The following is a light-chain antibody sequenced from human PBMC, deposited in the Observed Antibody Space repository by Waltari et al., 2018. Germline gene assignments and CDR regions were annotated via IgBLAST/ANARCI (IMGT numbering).Light chain of an antibody. CDR1: QGINNY. CDR2: GAS. CDR3: LQYNSYPRT. Sequence: DIQMTQSTSSLSASVGDRVTITCRANQGINNYLSWFQQKSGKAPKALIYGASSLQRGVPSKFRGSGSGTDFTLTISNLQPEDFATYYCLQYNSYPRTFGQGTKVEIK. V-gene: IGKV1-16*02. J-gene: IGKJ1*01.